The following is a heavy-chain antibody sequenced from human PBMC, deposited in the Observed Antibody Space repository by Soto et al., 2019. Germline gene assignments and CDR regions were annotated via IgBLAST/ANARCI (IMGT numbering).Heavy chain of an antibody. V-gene: IGHV3-33*01. Sequence: GGSLRLSCAASGFTFSSYGMHWVRQAPGKGLEWVAVIWYDGSNKYYADSVKGRFTISRDNSKNTLYLQMNSLRAEDTAVYYCARAETGYGSGSYLFYYMDVWGKGTTVTVSS. D-gene: IGHD3-10*01. CDR1: GFTFSSYG. CDR3: ARAETGYGSGSYLFYYMDV. CDR2: IWYDGSNK. J-gene: IGHJ6*03.